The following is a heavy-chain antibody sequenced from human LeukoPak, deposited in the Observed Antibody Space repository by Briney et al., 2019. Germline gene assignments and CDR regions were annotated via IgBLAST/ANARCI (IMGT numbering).Heavy chain of an antibody. CDR3: AKRYYYDSSGYYLYYWYFDL. J-gene: IGHJ2*01. Sequence: GGSLRLSCAASGYTFSSYAMSWVRQAPGKGLEWVSAISGSGGSTYYADSVKGRFTISRDNSKNTLYLQMNSLRAEDTAVYYCAKRYYYDSSGYYLYYWYFDLWGRGTLVTVSS. D-gene: IGHD3-22*01. V-gene: IGHV3-23*01. CDR1: GYTFSSYA. CDR2: ISGSGGST.